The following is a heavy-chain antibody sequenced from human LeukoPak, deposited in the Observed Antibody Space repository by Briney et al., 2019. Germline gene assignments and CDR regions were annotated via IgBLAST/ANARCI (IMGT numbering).Heavy chain of an antibody. D-gene: IGHD3-22*01. CDR2: IYTSGST. CDR1: GDSISSYY. V-gene: IGHV4-4*07. CDR3: ASSTLYDSSGYWTLFDY. Sequence: PSETLSLTCTVSGDSISSYYWSWIRQPAGKGLEWIGRIYTSGSTNYNPPLKSRVTMSVDTSKNQFSLKLSSVTAADTAVYYCASSTLYDSSGYWTLFDYWGQGTLVTVSS. J-gene: IGHJ4*02.